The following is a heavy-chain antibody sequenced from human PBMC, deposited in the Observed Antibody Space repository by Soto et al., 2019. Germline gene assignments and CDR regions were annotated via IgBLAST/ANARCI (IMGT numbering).Heavy chain of an antibody. J-gene: IGHJ6*02. CDR3: AKSLQYQLLRGSHYYYYGMDV. CDR1: GFTFSSYG. CDR2: ISYDGSNK. D-gene: IGHD2-2*01. V-gene: IGHV3-30*18. Sequence: LSLSCAASGFTFSSYGMHWVRQAPGKGLEWVAVISYDGSNKYYADSVKGRFTISRDNSKNTLYLQMNSLRAEDTAVYYCAKSLQYQLLRGSHYYYYGMDVWGQGTTVTVSS.